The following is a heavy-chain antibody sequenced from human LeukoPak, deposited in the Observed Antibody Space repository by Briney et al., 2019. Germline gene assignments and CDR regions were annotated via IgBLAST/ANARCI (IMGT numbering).Heavy chain of an antibody. V-gene: IGHV3-11*01. CDR2: ISSSGSTI. CDR3: ARDTGSGYGFPDAFDI. D-gene: IGHD6-25*01. CDR1: GFTFSDYY. Sequence: PGGSLRLSCAASGFTFSDYYMSWIRQAPGKGLEGVSYISSSGSTIYYADSVKGRFTISRDNAKNSLYLQMNSLRSEDTAVYYCARDTGSGYGFPDAFDIWGQGTMVTVS. J-gene: IGHJ3*02.